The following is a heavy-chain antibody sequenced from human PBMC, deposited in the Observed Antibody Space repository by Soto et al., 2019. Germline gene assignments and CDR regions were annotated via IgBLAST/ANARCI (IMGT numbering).Heavy chain of an antibody. CDR1: GFTFSSYS. V-gene: IGHV3-23*01. D-gene: IGHD6-19*01. CDR3: AKDPRSGWYNLGWFDS. Sequence: GGSLRLSCAASGFTFSSYSMNWVRQAPGKGLEWVSTISGSGGNTYYADAVKGRFTITSDSSKNTVYLQMNSLRVDDTATYYCAKDPRSGWYNLGWFDSWGQGTLVTVSS. J-gene: IGHJ5*01. CDR2: ISGSGGNT.